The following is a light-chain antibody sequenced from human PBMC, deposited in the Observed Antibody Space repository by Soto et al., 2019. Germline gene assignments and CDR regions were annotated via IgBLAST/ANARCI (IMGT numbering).Light chain of an antibody. CDR2: DAS. J-gene: IGKJ4*01. V-gene: IGKV1-5*01. CDR3: QQYNTYPLT. CDR1: QSINNW. Sequence: DLQMTQSPSTLSASVGDRVTITCRASQSINNWLVWYQQKPGKAPKVLIYDASTLASGVPSRFSGTGSGTEFTLTISSLQPDDFATYYCQQYNTYPLTFGGGTKVEI.